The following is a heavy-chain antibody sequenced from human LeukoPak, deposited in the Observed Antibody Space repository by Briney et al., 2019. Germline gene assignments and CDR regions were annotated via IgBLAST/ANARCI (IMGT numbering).Heavy chain of an antibody. CDR2: ISGDGEST. CDR3: AKDWYYYGSGPIDY. J-gene: IGHJ4*02. CDR1: GLTFDDYA. Sequence: GSLRLSCAASGLTFDDYAVHWVRQAPGKGLEWVSLISGDGESTHYADSLKGRFTISRDNSKNSLYLQMNSLRTEDTAMYYCAKDWYYYGSGPIDYWGQRTLVTVSS. D-gene: IGHD3-10*01. V-gene: IGHV3-43*02.